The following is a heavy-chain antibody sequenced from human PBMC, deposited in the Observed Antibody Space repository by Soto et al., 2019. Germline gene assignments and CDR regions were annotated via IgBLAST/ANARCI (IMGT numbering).Heavy chain of an antibody. Sequence: EVQLLESGGGLVQPGGSLRLSCAASGFTFSSYPMSWVRQAPGKGLEWVSAISGSGGSTYYADSVKGRFTISRDNSKNTLYLQMNSLRAEDTAVYYCAKGPYYDILTIDYWGQGTLVTVSS. V-gene: IGHV3-23*01. J-gene: IGHJ4*02. CDR2: ISGSGGST. CDR3: AKGPYYDILTIDY. D-gene: IGHD3-9*01. CDR1: GFTFSSYP.